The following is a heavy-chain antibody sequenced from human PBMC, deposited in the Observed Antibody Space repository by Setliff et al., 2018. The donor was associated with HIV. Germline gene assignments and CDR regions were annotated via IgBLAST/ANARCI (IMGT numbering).Heavy chain of an antibody. CDR3: ARDYLHVFDI. CDR2: IIPIVGTP. V-gene: IGHV1-69*13. Sequence: ASVKVSCKASGGTFRNYAISWVRQAPGQGLEWMGGIIPIVGTPHYAQKFQGRVTITADESTNTAYMELSSLRSEDTAVYYCARDYLHVFDIWGQGTMVTVSS. J-gene: IGHJ3*02. CDR1: GGTFRNYA.